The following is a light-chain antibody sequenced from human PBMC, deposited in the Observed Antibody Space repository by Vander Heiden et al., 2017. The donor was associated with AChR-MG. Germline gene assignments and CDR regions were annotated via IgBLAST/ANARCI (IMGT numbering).Light chain of an antibody. CDR2: RNT. CDR3: ATWDDSLRGFV. Sequence: QSVLTQPPSASGTPGQRVTISCSGSRSNIGSNYVYWYQQLPGTAPKLLIYRNTQRPSGVPDRFSGSKSGTSASLAISGLRSEDEADYYCATWDDSLRGFVFGTETKVTIL. J-gene: IGLJ1*01. CDR1: RSNIGSNY. V-gene: IGLV1-47*01.